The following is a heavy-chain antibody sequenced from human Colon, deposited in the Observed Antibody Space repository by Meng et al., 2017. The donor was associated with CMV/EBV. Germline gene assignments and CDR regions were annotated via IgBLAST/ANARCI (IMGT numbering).Heavy chain of an antibody. CDR3: ARGYCSGGSCHNWFDS. D-gene: IGHD2-15*01. CDR1: GFTFSRYW. V-gene: IGHV3-74*01. Sequence: GESLKISCAASGFTFSRYWMHWVRQAPGKGLVWVSRIIGDGSDRDYADSVKGRFTISRDNAKNTLYLQMNSLRVEDTAVYYCARGYCSGGSCHNWFDSWGLGTLVTAPQ. J-gene: IGHJ5*01. CDR2: IIGDGSDR.